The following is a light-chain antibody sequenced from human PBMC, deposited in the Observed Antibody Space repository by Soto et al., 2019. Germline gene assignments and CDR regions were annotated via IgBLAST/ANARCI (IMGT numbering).Light chain of an antibody. J-gene: IGKJ1*01. Sequence: ELVLTQSPGTLSLSPGDRATLSCRASQSVSSTYLAWYQQRPGQAPRLLIYSSSSRASGIPDRFSGSGSGTDFTLTISRLEPEDFAVYYCQQYRTSPPTWTFGRGTKVEIK. CDR1: QSVSSTY. V-gene: IGKV3-20*01. CDR3: QQYRTSPPTWT. CDR2: SSS.